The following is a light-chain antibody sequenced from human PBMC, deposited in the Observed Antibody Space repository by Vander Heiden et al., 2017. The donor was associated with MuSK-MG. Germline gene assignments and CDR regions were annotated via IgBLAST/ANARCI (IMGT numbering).Light chain of an antibody. CDR1: QSLLHSNGYNF. J-gene: IGKJ4*01. V-gene: IGKV2-28*01. CDR3: MQAIQTPLT. Sequence: DVVIVLSPPSPPVTPCEPASITCSSSQSLLHSNGYNFVDWYLQQPGQSPQLLIYLGSNRASGVPDRFSGSGSGTEFTLKISRVEDEDAGVYYCMQAIQTPLTFGGGTKVDIK. CDR2: LGS.